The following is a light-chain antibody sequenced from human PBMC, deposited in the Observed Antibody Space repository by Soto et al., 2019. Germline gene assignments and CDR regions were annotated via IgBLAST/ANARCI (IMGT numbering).Light chain of an antibody. CDR3: QQYKHWPPT. CDR1: QSVRSN. CDR2: GAS. V-gene: IGKV3-15*01. Sequence: ETVMTQSPASLSMSPGEGVTLSCRASQSVRSNLAWYQQRPGQAPRLLIYGASTRAADIPARFSGSGSGAEFTLTISSLQSEDFAFYCCQQYKHWPPTFGGGTKV. J-gene: IGKJ4*01.